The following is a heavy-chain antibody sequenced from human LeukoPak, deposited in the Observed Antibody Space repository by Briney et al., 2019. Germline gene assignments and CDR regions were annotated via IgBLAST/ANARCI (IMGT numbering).Heavy chain of an antibody. D-gene: IGHD6-13*01. CDR2: IKQDGSEK. CDR1: GFTFSSYW. CDR3: ARGTIAAAGYYYFDY. Sequence: GGSLRLSCAASGFTFSSYWMSWVRQAPGKGLEWVANIKQDGSEKYYVDSVKGRFTISRDNAKNSLYLQMNSLRAEDTAVYYCARGTIAAAGYYYFDYWGQGTQVTVSP. V-gene: IGHV3-7*04. J-gene: IGHJ4*02.